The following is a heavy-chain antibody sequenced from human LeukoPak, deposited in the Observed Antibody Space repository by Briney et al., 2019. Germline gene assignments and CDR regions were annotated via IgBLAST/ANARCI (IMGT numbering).Heavy chain of an antibody. V-gene: IGHV4-59*01. Sequence: SETLSLTCTVSGGSISSYYWSWIRQPPGKGLEWIGYIYYSGSTNYNPSLKSRVTISVDTSKNQFSLKLSSVTAADTAVYYCARVLVGIQLWRVRFDYWGQGTLVTVSS. J-gene: IGHJ4*02. D-gene: IGHD5-18*01. CDR1: GGSISSYY. CDR3: ARVLVGIQLWRVRFDY. CDR2: IYYSGST.